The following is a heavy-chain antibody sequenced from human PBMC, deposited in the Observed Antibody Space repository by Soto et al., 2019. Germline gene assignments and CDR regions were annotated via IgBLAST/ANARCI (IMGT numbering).Heavy chain of an antibody. D-gene: IGHD2-15*01. CDR1: GGTFSNYA. CDR2: IIPVYGTP. J-gene: IGHJ6*02. Sequence: QVQLEQSGAEVKKPGSSLKVSCKATGGTFSNYAISWVRQAPGQGLEWMAGIIPVYGTPSYAQRFQDRVTIIADESTTTAYMEVHSLRSEDTAIYYCSIVTAYGMDVWGPGTTVNVSS. V-gene: IGHV1-69*01. CDR3: SIVTAYGMDV.